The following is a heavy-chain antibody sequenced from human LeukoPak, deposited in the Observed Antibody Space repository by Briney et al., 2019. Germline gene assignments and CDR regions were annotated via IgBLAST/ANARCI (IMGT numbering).Heavy chain of an antibody. V-gene: IGHV4-61*02. CDR3: AREAGVYCSGGSCYSSWFDP. Sequence: PSQTLSLTCTVSGGSISSGSYYWSWIRQPAGKGLEWIGRIYTSGSTNYNPSLKSRVTISVDTSKNQFSLKLSSVTAADTAVYYCAREAGVYCSGGSCYSSWFDPWGQGTLVTVSS. D-gene: IGHD2-15*01. J-gene: IGHJ5*02. CDR2: IYTSGST. CDR1: GGSISSGSYY.